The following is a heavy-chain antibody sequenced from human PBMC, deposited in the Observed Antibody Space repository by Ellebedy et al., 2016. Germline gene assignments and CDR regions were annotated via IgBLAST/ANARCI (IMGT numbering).Heavy chain of an antibody. Sequence: GSLRLSCVVSGGSISGMRWWIWVRQPPGKGLEWIGEIRGDGATNYNPSLKSRVTISLDTSMNHFSLRVNSVTAADTAVYYCARDARGKGRLDGFDVWGQGTMVTVSS. CDR1: GGSISGMRW. V-gene: IGHV4-4*02. J-gene: IGHJ3*01. CDR2: IRGDGAT. D-gene: IGHD3-16*01. CDR3: ARDARGKGRLDGFDV.